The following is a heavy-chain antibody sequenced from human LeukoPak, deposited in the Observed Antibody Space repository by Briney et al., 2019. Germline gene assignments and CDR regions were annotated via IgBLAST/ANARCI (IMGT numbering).Heavy chain of an antibody. V-gene: IGHV3-21*01. CDR2: ISSSSSYI. D-gene: IGHD4/OR15-4a*01. Sequence: GGSLRLSCAASGFTFSSYSMNWVRQAPGKGLEWVSSISSSSSYIYYADSVKGRFTISRDNAKNSLYLQMNSLRAEDTAVYYCARDSALDYGTADAFDIWGQGTMVTVSS. CDR1: GFTFSSYS. J-gene: IGHJ3*02. CDR3: ARDSALDYGTADAFDI.